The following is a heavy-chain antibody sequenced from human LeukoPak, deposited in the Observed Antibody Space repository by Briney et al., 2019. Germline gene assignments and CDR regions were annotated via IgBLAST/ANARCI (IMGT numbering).Heavy chain of an antibody. CDR1: GFTFSSYA. V-gene: IGHV3-30*04. CDR2: ISYDGSNK. Sequence: PGGSLRLSCAASGFTFSSYAMHSVRQAPGKGLEWVAVISYDGSNKYYADSVKGRFTISRDNSKNTLYLQSNSLRAEDTAVYYGAIWEDSSGYYFSDYWGQGTLVTVSS. CDR3: AIWEDSSGYYFSDY. J-gene: IGHJ4*02. D-gene: IGHD3-22*01.